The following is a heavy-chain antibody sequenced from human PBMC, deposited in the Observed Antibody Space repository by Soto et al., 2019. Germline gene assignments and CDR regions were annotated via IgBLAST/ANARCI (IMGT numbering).Heavy chain of an antibody. J-gene: IGHJ4*02. CDR3: ARDQFPRGYDYYFDY. CDR1: GGSISSSSYY. D-gene: IGHD5-12*01. Sequence: SETLSLTCTVSGGSISSSSYYWGWIRQPPGKGLEWIGSIYYSGSTYYNPSLKSRVTISVDTSKNQFSLKLRSVTAADTAVYYCARDQFPRGYDYYFDYWGQGTLVPVSS. V-gene: IGHV4-39*07. CDR2: IYYSGST.